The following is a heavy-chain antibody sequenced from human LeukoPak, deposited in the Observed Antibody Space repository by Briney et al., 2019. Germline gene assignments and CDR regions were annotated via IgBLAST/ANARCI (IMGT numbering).Heavy chain of an antibody. D-gene: IGHD1-1*01. V-gene: IGHV3-20*04. CDR3: ERGGREYNWNHDAFDI. CDR2: ISWNGGST. CDR1: GFTFDDYG. Sequence: GGSLRLSCAASGFTFDDYGMSWVRQAPGKGLEWVSAISWNGGSTGYADSVKGRFTISRDNAKNSLYLQMNSLRAEDTAVYYCERGGREYNWNHDAFDIWGQGTMVTVSS. J-gene: IGHJ3*02.